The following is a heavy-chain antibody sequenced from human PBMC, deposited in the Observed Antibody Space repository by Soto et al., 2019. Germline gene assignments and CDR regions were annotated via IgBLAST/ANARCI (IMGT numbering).Heavy chain of an antibody. Sequence: SVKVSCKASGGTFSSYTISWVRQAPGQGLEWMGRIIPILGIANYAQKFQGRVTITADKSTSTAYMELSSLRSEDTAVYYCARATYYYDSSGPGPYYYYGMDVWGQGTTVTVSS. CDR1: GGTFSSYT. CDR3: ARATYYYDSSGPGPYYYYGMDV. J-gene: IGHJ6*02. D-gene: IGHD3-22*01. V-gene: IGHV1-69*02. CDR2: IIPILGIA.